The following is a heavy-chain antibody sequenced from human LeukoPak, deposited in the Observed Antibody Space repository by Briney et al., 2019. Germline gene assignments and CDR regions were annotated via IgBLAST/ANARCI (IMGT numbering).Heavy chain of an antibody. CDR1: GFTVSSNY. CDR3: AAWGYYYDSSGFDY. V-gene: IGHV3-66*02. Sequence: GGSLRLSCAASGFTVSSNYMSWVRQAPGKGLEWVSVIYSGGSTYYADSVKGRFTISRDNSKNTLYLQMNSLRAEDTAVYYCAAWGYYYDSSGFDYWGQGTLVTASS. CDR2: IYSGGST. J-gene: IGHJ4*02. D-gene: IGHD3-22*01.